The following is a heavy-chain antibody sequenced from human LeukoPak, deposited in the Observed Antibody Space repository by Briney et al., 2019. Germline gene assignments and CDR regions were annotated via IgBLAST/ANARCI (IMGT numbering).Heavy chain of an antibody. J-gene: IGHJ1*01. D-gene: IGHD3-22*01. CDR2: IYYSGST. Sequence: SETLSLTCTVSGGSISSYYWSWIRQPPGKGLEWIGYIYYSGSTNYNPSLKSRVTISVDTSKNQFSLKLSSVTAADTAVYYCASKAYYYDSSGYPEYFQHWGQGTLVTVSS. V-gene: IGHV4-59*12. CDR1: GGSISSYY. CDR3: ASKAYYYDSSGYPEYFQH.